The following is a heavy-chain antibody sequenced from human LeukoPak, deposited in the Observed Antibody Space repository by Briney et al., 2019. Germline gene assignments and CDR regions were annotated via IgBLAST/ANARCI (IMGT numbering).Heavy chain of an antibody. Sequence: PGGSLRLSCAASGFTFSSYAMHWVRQAPGKGLEWVAVISYDGSNKYYADSVKGRFTISRDNSKNTLYLQMNSLRAEDTAVYYCASLWGSGSYPDFWGQGTLVTVSS. CDR3: ASLWGSGSYPDF. D-gene: IGHD3-10*01. CDR1: GFTFSSYA. CDR2: ISYDGSNK. V-gene: IGHV3-30*04. J-gene: IGHJ4*02.